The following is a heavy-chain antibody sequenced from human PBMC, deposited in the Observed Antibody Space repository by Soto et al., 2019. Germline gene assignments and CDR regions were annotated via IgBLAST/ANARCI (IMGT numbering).Heavy chain of an antibody. CDR2: IYYSGST. CDR1: GGSISSYY. V-gene: IGHV4-59*01. CDR3: AIGGSGSYYNPYYFDY. Sequence: SETLSLTCTVSGGSISSYYWSWIRQPPGKGLEWIGYIYYSGSTNYNPPLKSRVTISVDTSKNQFSLKLSSVTAADTAVYYCAIGGSGSYYNPYYFDYWGQGTLVTVSS. D-gene: IGHD3-10*01. J-gene: IGHJ4*02.